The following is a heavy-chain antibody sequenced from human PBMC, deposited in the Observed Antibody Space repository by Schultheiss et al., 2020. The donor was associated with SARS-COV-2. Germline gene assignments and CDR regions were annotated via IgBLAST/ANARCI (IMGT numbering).Heavy chain of an antibody. CDR3: ARDRRGVAVADYYYYGMDV. Sequence: SETLSLTCAVYGGSFSGYYWSWIRQPPGKGLEWIGEIIHSGSTNYNPSLKSRVTISVDTSKNQFSLRLSSVTAEDTAVYYCARDRRGVAVADYYYYGMDVWGQGTTVTVSS. CDR1: GGSFSGYY. D-gene: IGHD6-19*01. CDR2: IIHSGST. J-gene: IGHJ6*02. V-gene: IGHV4-34*12.